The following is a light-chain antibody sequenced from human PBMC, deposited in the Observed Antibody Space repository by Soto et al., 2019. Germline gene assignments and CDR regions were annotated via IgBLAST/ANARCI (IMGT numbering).Light chain of an antibody. J-gene: IGLJ3*02. CDR2: EVS. Sequence: QSALTQPASVSGSPGQSITISCTGTSSDVGSYNLVSWYQQHPGKAPNLMIYEVSKRPSGVSNRFSGSKSGNTASLTISGLQAEDEADYYCCSYAGSSTSWVFGGGTKVTVL. V-gene: IGLV2-23*02. CDR1: SSDVGSYNL. CDR3: CSYAGSSTSWV.